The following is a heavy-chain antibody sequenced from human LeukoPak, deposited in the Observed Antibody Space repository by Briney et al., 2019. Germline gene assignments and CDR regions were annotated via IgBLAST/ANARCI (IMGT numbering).Heavy chain of an antibody. CDR3: AKGVRGDIVVVTHSYYMDV. Sequence: PGGSLRLSCAASGFTFSTYGMHWVRLAPGKGLEWVAFIRYDGSYRYYADSVKGRFTISRDNSKNTLYLQMNSPRAEDTAMYYCAKGVRGDIVVVTHSYYMDVWGKGTTVTVSS. V-gene: IGHV3-30*02. J-gene: IGHJ6*03. CDR2: IRYDGSYR. D-gene: IGHD2-21*02. CDR1: GFTFSTYG.